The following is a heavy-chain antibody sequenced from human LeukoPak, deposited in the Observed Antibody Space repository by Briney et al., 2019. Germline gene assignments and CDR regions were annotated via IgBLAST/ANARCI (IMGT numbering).Heavy chain of an antibody. CDR3: ARIGHDLYQTFDF. Sequence: WASVKVSCKASGYAFTGYYMHWVRQAPGQGLEWMGWINPNSGGTNYAQKFQGWVTMTRDTSISTAYMELSRLRSDDTAVYYCARIGHDLYQTFDFWGNGNLITVSS. D-gene: IGHD2-2*01. J-gene: IGHJ4*01. CDR2: INPNSGGT. CDR1: GYAFTGYY. V-gene: IGHV1-2*04.